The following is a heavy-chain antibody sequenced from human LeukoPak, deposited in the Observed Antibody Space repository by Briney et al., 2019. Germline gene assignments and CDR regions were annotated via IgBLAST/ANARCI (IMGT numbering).Heavy chain of an antibody. CDR1: SGSISSYY. D-gene: IGHD1-26*01. V-gene: IGHV4-59*01. Sequence: SETLSLTCTVSSGSISSYYWSWIRQPPGKGLEWIVYIYYSGSTNYNPSLKGRVTISVDTSKNQFSLKLTSVTAADTAVYYCARERGTIVGTASSLSHAFDVWGQGTMVTVSS. CDR2: IYYSGST. J-gene: IGHJ3*01. CDR3: ARERGTIVGTASSLSHAFDV.